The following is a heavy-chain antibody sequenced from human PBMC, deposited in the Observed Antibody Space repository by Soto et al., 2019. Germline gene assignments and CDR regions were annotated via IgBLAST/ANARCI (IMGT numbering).Heavy chain of an antibody. CDR2: IYYSGST. CDR3: ARLYYDSRGYYWFDP. J-gene: IGHJ5*02. V-gene: IGHV4-39*01. Sequence: QLQLQESGPGLVKPSETLSLICTVSGGSISSRNYYWGWIRQPPGKGLEWIVSIYYSGSTYYNPSLKSRVTISVDTSKNQFSLKLSSVTAADTALYYCARLYYDSRGYYWFDPWGQGTLVTVST. CDR1: GGSISSRNYY. D-gene: IGHD3-22*01.